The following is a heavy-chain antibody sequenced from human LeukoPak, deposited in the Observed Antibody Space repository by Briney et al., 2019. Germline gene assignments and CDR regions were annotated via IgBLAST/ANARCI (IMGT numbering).Heavy chain of an antibody. D-gene: IGHD1-1*01. CDR2: ISGSGGST. Sequence: TGGSLRLSCAASGFTFSSYAMSWVRQAPGKGLEWVSAISGSGGSTYYADSVKGRFTISRDNSKNTLYLQMNSLRAEDTAVYCCARSSPVQLEPDYYYGMDVWGKGTTVTVSS. CDR3: ARSSPVQLEPDYYYGMDV. CDR1: GFTFSSYA. J-gene: IGHJ6*04. V-gene: IGHV3-23*01.